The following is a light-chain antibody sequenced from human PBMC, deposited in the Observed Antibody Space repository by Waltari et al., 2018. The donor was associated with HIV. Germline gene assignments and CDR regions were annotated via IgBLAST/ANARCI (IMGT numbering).Light chain of an antibody. J-gene: IGLJ3*02. V-gene: IGLV1-44*01. CDR1: NSNIGSNT. Sequence: QSVLTQPPSASGTPGQGVSISCSGSNSNIGSNTVNWYRQPPGPAPKLLIYTNTQRPSGVPDRCSGSKTGTSATLGSSGLQSEDEADYYCAAWEDSLSWLFGRGTKLTV. CDR2: TNT. CDR3: AAWEDSLSWL.